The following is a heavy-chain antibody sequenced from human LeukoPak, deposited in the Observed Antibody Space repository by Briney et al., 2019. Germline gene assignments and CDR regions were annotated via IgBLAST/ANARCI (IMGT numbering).Heavy chain of an antibody. Sequence: GGSLRLSCAASGFTFSSYGMHWVRQAPGKGLEWVAVISYDGSNKFYADSVKGRFTISRDNSKNTLYLQMNSLRAEDTAVYYCAKPSYGSGSYYHYWGQGTLVTVSS. V-gene: IGHV3-30*18. CDR1: GFTFSSYG. J-gene: IGHJ4*02. CDR3: AKPSYGSGSYYHY. D-gene: IGHD3-10*01. CDR2: ISYDGSNK.